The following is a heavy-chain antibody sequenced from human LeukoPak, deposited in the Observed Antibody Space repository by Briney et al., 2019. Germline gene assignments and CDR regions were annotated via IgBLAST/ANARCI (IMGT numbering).Heavy chain of an antibody. CDR3: ARARADFWSGYSLLYYFDY. Sequence: SETLSLTCAVYGGSFSGYYWSWIRQPPGKGLEWIGEINHSGSTNYNPSLKSRVTISVDTSKNQFSLKLSSVTAADTAVYYCARARADFWSGYSLLYYFDYWGQGTLVTVSS. J-gene: IGHJ4*02. D-gene: IGHD3-3*01. CDR2: INHSGST. V-gene: IGHV4-34*01. CDR1: GGSFSGYY.